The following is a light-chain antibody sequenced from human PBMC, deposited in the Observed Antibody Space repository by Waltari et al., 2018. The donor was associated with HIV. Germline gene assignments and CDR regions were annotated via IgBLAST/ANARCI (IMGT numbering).Light chain of an antibody. CDR1: SSAVGSYNL. CDR3: CSYTGSSTRRPYV. V-gene: IGLV2-23*01. J-gene: IGLJ1*01. Sequence: QSALTQPASVSGSPGQSITISCTGTSSAVGSYNLVSWYQQHPGKAPKVMIYEGRKLPSGVSNLFSGSKSGNTASLTISGHQAEDEADYYCCSYTGSSTRRPYVFGTGTKVTVL. CDR2: EGR.